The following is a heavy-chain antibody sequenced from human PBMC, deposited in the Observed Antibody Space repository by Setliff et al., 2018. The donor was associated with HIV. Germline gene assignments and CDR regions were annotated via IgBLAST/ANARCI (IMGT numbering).Heavy chain of an antibody. D-gene: IGHD4-17*01. J-gene: IGHJ4*02. CDR1: DSGTYY. V-gene: IGHV4-4*07. CDR2: VSSRGDT. CDR3: AGAAAGNTGPFDL. Sequence: SETLSLTCTVSDSGTYYWSWIRQPAGKGLEWIGRVSSRGDTNYNPSLKRRVTMSVDTSKNQFSLKLTPVTASDTAVYYCAGAAAGNTGPFDLWGQGSPVTVSS.